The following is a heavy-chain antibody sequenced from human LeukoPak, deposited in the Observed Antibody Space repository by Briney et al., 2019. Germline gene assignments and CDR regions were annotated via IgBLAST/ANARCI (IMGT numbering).Heavy chain of an antibody. Sequence: GGSLRLSCAASGFSSSSYWMTWVRQAPGKGLEWVGNIRPDGGEQKYVDSVKGRFTISRDNAKNSLYLQMNSLRAEDTAVYYCARIDGSRCYDFWGRGTLVTVSS. D-gene: IGHD5-24*01. CDR2: IRPDGGEQ. V-gene: IGHV3-7*01. J-gene: IGHJ4*02. CDR1: GFSSSSYW. CDR3: ARIDGSRCYDF.